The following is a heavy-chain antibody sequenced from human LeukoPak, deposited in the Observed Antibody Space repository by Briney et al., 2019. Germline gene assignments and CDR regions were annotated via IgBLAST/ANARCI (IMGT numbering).Heavy chain of an antibody. D-gene: IGHD6-13*01. Sequence: SETLSLTCTDSGGSISSYYRSWIRQTPGKGLEWMGYIYYSGSTNYNPSLKSRVTISVDTSKNQFSLKLSSVTAADTAVYYCARGEWQQLVGTTWGQGTLVTVSS. CDR3: ARGEWQQLVGTT. J-gene: IGHJ5*02. V-gene: IGHV4-59*01. CDR2: IYYSGST. CDR1: GGSISSYY.